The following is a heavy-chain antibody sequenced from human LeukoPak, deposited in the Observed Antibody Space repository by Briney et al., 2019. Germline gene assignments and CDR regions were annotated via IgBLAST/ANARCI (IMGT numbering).Heavy chain of an antibody. CDR2: INPNSGGT. CDR1: GYTFTGYY. J-gene: IGHJ5*02. V-gene: IGHV1-2*02. CDR3: ATDGSGRGWWFDP. D-gene: IGHD3-10*01. Sequence: ASVKVSCKASGYTFTGYYMHWVRQAPGQGLEWMGWINPNSGGTNYAQRFQGRVTMTRDTSISTAYMELRRLRSDDTAVYCCATDGSGRGWWFDPWGQGTLVTVSS.